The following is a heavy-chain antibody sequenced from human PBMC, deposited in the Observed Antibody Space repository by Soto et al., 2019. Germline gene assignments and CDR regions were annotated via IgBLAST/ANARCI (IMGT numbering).Heavy chain of an antibody. V-gene: IGHV4-34*01. Sequence: QVQLQQWGAGLLKPSETLSLTCAVYGGSFSGYYWSWIRQPPGKGLEWIGEINHSGSTNYNPSLKSRVTISVDTSKNPFSLKLSSVTAADTAVYYCAARYCSSTSCYGEDYYYYMDVWGKGTTVTVSS. CDR2: INHSGST. J-gene: IGHJ6*03. D-gene: IGHD2-2*01. CDR1: GGSFSGYY. CDR3: AARYCSSTSCYGEDYYYYMDV.